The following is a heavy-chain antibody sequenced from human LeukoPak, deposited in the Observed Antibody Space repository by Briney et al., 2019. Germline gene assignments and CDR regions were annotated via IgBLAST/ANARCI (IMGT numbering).Heavy chain of an antibody. V-gene: IGHV4-4*07. CDR3: ARDRSGWYRNWFDP. Sequence: SETLSLTCSVSGGSISSYYRSWIRQPAGKGLEWIGRIYTSGSTNYNPSLKSRVTMSVDTSKNQFSLKLSSVTAADTAVYYCARDRSGWYRNWFDPWGQGTLVTVSS. J-gene: IGHJ5*02. CDR1: GGSISSYY. CDR2: IYTSGST. D-gene: IGHD1-26*01.